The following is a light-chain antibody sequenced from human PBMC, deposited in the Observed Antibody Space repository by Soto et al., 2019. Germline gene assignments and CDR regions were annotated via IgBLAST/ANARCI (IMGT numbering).Light chain of an antibody. Sequence: EIEMTQSPATLSVSPGERATLSCRASQSVSTHVAWYQQKPGQAPRLLIYGASIRATTTPAKFSGSGSGTEFTLTISSLQSEDFAVYYCQHYNKWPPWTFGQGTKVDI. J-gene: IGKJ1*01. CDR2: GAS. CDR3: QHYNKWPPWT. V-gene: IGKV3-15*01. CDR1: QSVSTH.